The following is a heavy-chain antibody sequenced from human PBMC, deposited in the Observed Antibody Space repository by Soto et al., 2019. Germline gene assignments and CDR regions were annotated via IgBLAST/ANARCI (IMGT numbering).Heavy chain of an antibody. CDR2: IYWDDDK. D-gene: IGHD5-12*01. CDR3: AHSVGYSGNVRLDY. V-gene: IGHV2-5*02. J-gene: IGHJ4*02. CDR1: GFSLSTSGVG. Sequence: QITLKESGPPLVKPTQTLTLTCTFSGFSLSTSGVGVGWIRQPPGKALEWLALIYWDDDKRYSPSLKSRLTITKDPSKNQVVLTMTDMDPVDTARYYCAHSVGYSGNVRLDYWGQGTLVTVSS.